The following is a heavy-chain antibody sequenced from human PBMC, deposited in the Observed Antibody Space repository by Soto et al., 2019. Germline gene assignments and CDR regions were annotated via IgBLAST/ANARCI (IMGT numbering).Heavy chain of an antibody. CDR3: AKGTTTSNYGY. CDR1: GFTFSTSA. D-gene: IGHD1-26*01. CDR2: ISGSGGTI. Sequence: PGGSLRLSCAASGFTFSTSAVSWVRQTPEKGLDWVSAISGSGGTIYYADSVKGRFTISRDNSKNTVFLQMSSLGAGDTAVYYCAKGTTTSNYGYWGQGTLVTVSS. V-gene: IGHV3-23*01. J-gene: IGHJ4*02.